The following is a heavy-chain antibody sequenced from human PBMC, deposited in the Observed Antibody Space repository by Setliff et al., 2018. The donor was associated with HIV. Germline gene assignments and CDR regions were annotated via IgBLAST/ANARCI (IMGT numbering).Heavy chain of an antibody. Sequence: ASVQVSCKASGYTFTDYYLHWVRQAPGQGPEWMGLINPNGGSTIYAQKFEDRLTVTSDTATTTLYMELRSLRFDDTAMYYCASSNWQLVADHWGQGTPVTVSS. CDR3: ASSNWQLVADH. CDR2: INPNGGST. CDR1: GYTFTDYY. V-gene: IGHV1-46*01. J-gene: IGHJ5*02. D-gene: IGHD6-13*01.